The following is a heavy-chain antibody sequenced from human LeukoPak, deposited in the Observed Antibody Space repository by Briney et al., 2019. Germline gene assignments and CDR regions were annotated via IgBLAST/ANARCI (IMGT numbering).Heavy chain of an antibody. CDR3: ARHWSWYVDY. Sequence: PSETPSPTLPVSGGSLSGSFFYLGWIRPPPRKGLEWIGSIHYSGSPYYNPSLKSRVTISVDTSKNQLSLRLSSVTAADTAVYYCARHWSWYVDYWGQGTLVTVSS. D-gene: IGHD6-13*01. V-gene: IGHV4-39*01. CDR1: GGSLSGSFFY. J-gene: IGHJ4*02. CDR2: IHYSGSP.